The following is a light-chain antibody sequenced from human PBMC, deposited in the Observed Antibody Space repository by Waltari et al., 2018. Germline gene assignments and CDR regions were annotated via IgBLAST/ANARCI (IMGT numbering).Light chain of an antibody. CDR1: SSDIGGYNL. CDR3: CSYGGSFTWI. J-gene: IGLJ2*01. Sequence: QSALTQPDSVSGSPGQWITISCTGTSSDIGGYNLVSWYQQHPGNAPKLMIYDFNKRPPGVSNRFSGSKSGNTASLTISGLQTEDEADYYCCSYGGSFTWIFGGGTKLTVL. V-gene: IGLV2-23*02. CDR2: DFN.